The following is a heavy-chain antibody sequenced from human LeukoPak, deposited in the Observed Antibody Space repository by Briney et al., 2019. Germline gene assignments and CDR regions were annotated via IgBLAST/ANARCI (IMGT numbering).Heavy chain of an antibody. CDR2: ISSSGSTI. V-gene: IGHV3-48*03. CDR1: GFAFSSYE. CDR3: ARASGDSDYFDY. Sequence: GGSLRLSCAASGFAFSSYEMNWVRQAPGKGLEWVSYISSSGSTIYYADSVKGRFTISRDNSKNTLYLQMNSLRAEDTAVYYCARASGDSDYFDYWGQGTLVTVSS. D-gene: IGHD3-10*01. J-gene: IGHJ4*02.